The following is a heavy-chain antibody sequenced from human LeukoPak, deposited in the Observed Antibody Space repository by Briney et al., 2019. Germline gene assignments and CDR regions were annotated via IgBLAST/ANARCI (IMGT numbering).Heavy chain of an antibody. J-gene: IGHJ4*02. CDR1: GVSISSGSNY. V-gene: IGHV4-39*07. CDR3: ARDFARGGQSLGFFGY. Sequence: SETLSLTCSVSGVSISSGSNYWGWIRQPPGKTLEWIGSIYSRGNTYYNPSLKSRVIILIDTAKNHFSLNLSSVTAADTAVYYCARDFARGGQSLGFFGYWGQGTLVTVSS. D-gene: IGHD3-3*01. CDR2: IYSRGNT.